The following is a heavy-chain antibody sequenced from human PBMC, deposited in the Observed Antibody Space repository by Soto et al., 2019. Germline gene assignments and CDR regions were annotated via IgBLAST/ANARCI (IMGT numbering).Heavy chain of an antibody. Sequence: EVQLVESGGGLVKPGGSLRLSCAASGFTFSTHSMHWVRQAPGKGLEWVSSISSSSSYTYYADSVKGRFTISRDNATNSLYLQMNSLRAEDTAVYYCAGGPYDYYPYMDVWGKGTTAIVSS. J-gene: IGHJ6*03. CDR2: ISSSSSYT. CDR3: AGGPYDYYPYMDV. V-gene: IGHV3-21*01. CDR1: GFTFSTHS. D-gene: IGHD3-16*01.